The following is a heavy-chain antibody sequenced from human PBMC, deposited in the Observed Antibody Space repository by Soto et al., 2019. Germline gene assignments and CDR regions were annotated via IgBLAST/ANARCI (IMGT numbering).Heavy chain of an antibody. V-gene: IGHV1-58*01. Sequence: TSVKVSCKDSGVTFTSSAVQWVQQESGQRLEWIGWIVVGSGNTNYAQKFRGRVTMTRDTSINTAYMEVSGLRSDDTAVYFCATVRWTLSLEESDAIWGQGTLVTVSS. D-gene: IGHD2-15*01. CDR2: IVVGSGNT. CDR3: ATVRWTLSLEESDAI. J-gene: IGHJ4*02. CDR1: GVTFTSSA.